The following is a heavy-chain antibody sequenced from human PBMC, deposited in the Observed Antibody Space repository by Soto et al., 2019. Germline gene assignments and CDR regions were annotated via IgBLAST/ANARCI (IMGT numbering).Heavy chain of an antibody. D-gene: IGHD1-26*01. CDR1: GVTFSSYA. J-gene: IGHJ4*02. CDR3: AKDGSWDGGGGES. Sequence: QVQLVQSGAELKKPGSSVKVSCSASGVTFSSYAFTWVRQAPGQGLEWMGNIIPVFRTSNYAQGFQGRLTISAEESTNTNYIELSSLRSEDTAVYFCAKDGSWDGGGGESWGQGTLVIVSS. CDR2: IIPVFRTS. V-gene: IGHV1-69*18.